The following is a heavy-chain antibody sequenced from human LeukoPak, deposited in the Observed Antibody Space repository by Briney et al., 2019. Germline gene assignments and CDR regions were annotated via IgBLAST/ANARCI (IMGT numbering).Heavy chain of an antibody. CDR1: GGSISNYY. CDR2: MYYSGST. V-gene: IGHV4-59*12. D-gene: IGHD1-26*01. CDR3: ARVSVGATDYFDY. Sequence: PSETLSLTCTVSGGSISNYYWTWIRQPPGKGLEWIGYMYYSGSTSYNPSLKGRVTISVDKSKKQFSLKLSSVTAADTAVYYCARVSVGATDYFDYWGQGTLVTVSS. J-gene: IGHJ4*02.